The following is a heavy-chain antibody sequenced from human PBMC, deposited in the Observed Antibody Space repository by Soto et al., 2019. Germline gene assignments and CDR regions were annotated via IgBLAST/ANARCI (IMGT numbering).Heavy chain of an antibody. CDR3: ARVITSQQLVPWIDY. D-gene: IGHD6-13*01. CDR2: IYYSGST. V-gene: IGHV4-31*03. CDR1: GGSISSGVYY. J-gene: IGHJ4*02. Sequence: SETLSLTCTVSGGSISSGVYYWSWIRQHPGKGLEWIGYIYYSGSTYYNPSLKSRVTISVDTSKNQFSLKLSSVTAADTAVYYCARVITSQQLVPWIDYWGQGTLVTVSS.